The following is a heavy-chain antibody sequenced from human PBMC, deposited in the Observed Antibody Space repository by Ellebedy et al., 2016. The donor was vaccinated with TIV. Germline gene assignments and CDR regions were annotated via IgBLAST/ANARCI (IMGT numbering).Heavy chain of an antibody. Sequence: GESLKISXAASGFTFSSYAMHWVRQAPGKGLEWVSVISGIGGTTSYAGSVKGRFTISRDDSKSTVYLQMNSLRAEDTAVFYCVAGWQGDYWGQGTLVTVSS. CDR3: VAGWQGDY. CDR2: ISGIGGTT. V-gene: IGHV3-23*01. J-gene: IGHJ4*02. CDR1: GFTFSSYA.